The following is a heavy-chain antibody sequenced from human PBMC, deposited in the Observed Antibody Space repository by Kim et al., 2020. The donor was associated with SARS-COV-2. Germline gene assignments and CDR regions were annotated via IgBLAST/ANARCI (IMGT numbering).Heavy chain of an antibody. CDR1: GFTFSSYG. D-gene: IGHD4-17*01. CDR3: ARDRHGARYYYMDV. J-gene: IGHJ6*03. Sequence: GGSLRLSCAASGFTFSSYGMHWVRQAPGKGLEWVAVIWYDGSNKYYADSVKGRFTISRDNAKNTLYLQMNSLRAEDTAVYYCARDRHGARYYYMDVWGKGTTVTVSS. CDR2: IWYDGSNK. V-gene: IGHV3-33*01.